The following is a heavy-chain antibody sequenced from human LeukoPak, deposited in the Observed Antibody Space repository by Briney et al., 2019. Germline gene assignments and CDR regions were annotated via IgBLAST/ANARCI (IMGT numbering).Heavy chain of an antibody. CDR2: IRSKAYGGTT. Sequence: GGSLRLSCAASGFTFSSYWMSWVRQAPGKGLEWVGFIRSKAYGGTTEYAASVKGRFTISRDDSKSIAYLQMNSLKTEDTAVYYCTRDQGYSYAFDYWGQGTLVTVSS. CDR3: TRDQGYSYAFDY. CDR1: GFTFSSYW. J-gene: IGHJ4*02. V-gene: IGHV3-49*04. D-gene: IGHD5-18*01.